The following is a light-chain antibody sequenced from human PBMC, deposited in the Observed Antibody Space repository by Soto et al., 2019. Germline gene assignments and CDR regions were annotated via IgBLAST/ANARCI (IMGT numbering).Light chain of an antibody. Sequence: EIVLTQSPATLSLSPGERATLSCRASQSVSNFLAWYQQKPGQAPSLLISDASNRATGILGRFSGSGSGTEFILTISSLEPKDFAVYYGQQRSYAPWTFSQGINVEI. V-gene: IGKV3-11*01. J-gene: IGKJ1*01. CDR2: DAS. CDR1: QSVSNF. CDR3: QQRSYAPWT.